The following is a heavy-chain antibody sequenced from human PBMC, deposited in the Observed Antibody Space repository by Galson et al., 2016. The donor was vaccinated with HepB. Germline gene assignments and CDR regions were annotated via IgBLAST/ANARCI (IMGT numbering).Heavy chain of an antibody. CDR3: ARKRALSRAVDPRNYDWNHNNGPLDY. J-gene: IGHJ4*02. CDR2: ISSDGTNR. D-gene: IGHD1-20*01. V-gene: IGHV3-30*03. Sequence: SLRLSCAASGFTFSSYGMYWVRQAPGKGLEWVAVISSDGTNRYYADSVKGRFTISRDNSKNTLYLQMNSLRAEDTALYYCARKRALSRAVDPRNYDWNHNNGPLDYWGQGTLVTVSS. CDR1: GFTFSSYG.